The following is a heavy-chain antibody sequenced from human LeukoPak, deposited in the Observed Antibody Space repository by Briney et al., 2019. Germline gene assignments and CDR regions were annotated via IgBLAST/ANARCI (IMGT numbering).Heavy chain of an antibody. CDR1: GGSISSYY. Sequence: SETLSLTCTVSGGSISSYYWSWIRQPPGKGLEWIGYIYYSGSTYHNPSLKSRVTISADTSKNQFSLKLSSVTAADTAVYYRARQIGRDSHGVWFDPWGQGTLVTVSS. J-gene: IGHJ5*02. CDR2: IYYSGST. D-gene: IGHD2-15*01. V-gene: IGHV4-59*08. CDR3: ARQIGRDSHGVWFDP.